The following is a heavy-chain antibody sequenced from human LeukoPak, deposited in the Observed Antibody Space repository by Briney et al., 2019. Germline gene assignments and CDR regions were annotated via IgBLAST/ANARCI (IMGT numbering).Heavy chain of an antibody. CDR2: IIPILGIA. CDR3: ARERTTFGGVIGYYFDY. CDR1: GGTFSSYA. V-gene: IGHV1-69*04. D-gene: IGHD3-16*02. Sequence: ASVKVSCKASGGTFSSYAISWVRQAPGQGLEWMGRIIPILGIANYAQKFQGRVTITADKSTSTAYMELSSLRSEDTAVYYCARERTTFGGVIGYYFDYWGQGTLVTVSS. J-gene: IGHJ4*02.